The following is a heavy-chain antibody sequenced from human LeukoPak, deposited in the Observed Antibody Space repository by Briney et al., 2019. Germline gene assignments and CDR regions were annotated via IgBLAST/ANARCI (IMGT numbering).Heavy chain of an antibody. CDR3: ASAVDTAMATGY. CDR1: GGTFSSYA. Sequence: SVKVSCKASGGTFSSYAISWVRQAPGQGLEWMGRIIPILGISNYAQKFQGRVTITADKSTRTAYMELSSLRSEDTAVYYCASAVDTAMATGYWGQGTLVTVSS. CDR2: IIPILGIS. V-gene: IGHV1-69*04. J-gene: IGHJ4*02. D-gene: IGHD5-18*01.